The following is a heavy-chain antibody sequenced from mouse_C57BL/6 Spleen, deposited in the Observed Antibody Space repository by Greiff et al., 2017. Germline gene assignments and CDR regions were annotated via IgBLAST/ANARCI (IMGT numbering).Heavy chain of an antibody. Sequence: EVHLVESGGGLVKPGGSLKLSCAASGFTFSDYGMHWVRQAPEKGLEWVAYISSGSSTIYYADTVKGRFTISRDNAKNTLFLQMTSLRSEDTAMYYCARELGPFAYWGQGTLVTVSA. CDR3: ARELGPFAY. J-gene: IGHJ3*01. D-gene: IGHD4-1*01. V-gene: IGHV5-17*01. CDR2: ISSGSSTI. CDR1: GFTFSDYG.